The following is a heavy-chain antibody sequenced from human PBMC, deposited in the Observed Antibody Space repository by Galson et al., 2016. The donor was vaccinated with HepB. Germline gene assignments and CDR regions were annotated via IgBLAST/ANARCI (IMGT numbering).Heavy chain of an antibody. J-gene: IGHJ3*02. CDR2: IIPIFRAP. V-gene: IGHV1-69*13. D-gene: IGHD6-19*01. Sequence: SVKVSCKASGGTFKRFAFSWVRQAPGQGLEWLGGIIPIFRAPKYAQTFQGRVTITADESTSTAYMELSSLRSEDTAVYYCARAGSAWSLVAFDIWGQGTMVTVSS. CDR1: GGTFKRFA. CDR3: ARAGSAWSLVAFDI.